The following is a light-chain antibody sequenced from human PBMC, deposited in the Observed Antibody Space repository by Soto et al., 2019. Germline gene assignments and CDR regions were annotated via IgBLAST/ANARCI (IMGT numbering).Light chain of an antibody. Sequence: EIVLTQSPGTLSLSPRERATLSCRASQTIAGDQLAWYQHKPGQAPRLLIYLASRRVSGIPERFSGSASGTDFTLIISKLEPEDFAVYYCQQYGSSLVTFGQGKRLEIK. V-gene: IGKV3-20*01. J-gene: IGKJ5*01. CDR1: QTIAGDQ. CDR3: QQYGSSLVT. CDR2: LAS.